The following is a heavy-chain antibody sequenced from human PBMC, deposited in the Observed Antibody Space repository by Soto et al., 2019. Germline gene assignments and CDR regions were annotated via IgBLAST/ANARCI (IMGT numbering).Heavy chain of an antibody. CDR2: ISGTSPST. CDR3: AIRIFGVEY. CDR1: GFTFSAYA. V-gene: IGHV3-23*01. Sequence: EVQLLESGGGLVQPGGSLILSCAASGFTFSAYAMSCVRQAPGKGLEWVAAISGTSPSTYYADSVQGRFTISRDSSRKTLFLQMNTLRAEDMAVYFCAIRIFGVEYWGQGTPVTVS. D-gene: IGHD3-3*01. J-gene: IGHJ4*02.